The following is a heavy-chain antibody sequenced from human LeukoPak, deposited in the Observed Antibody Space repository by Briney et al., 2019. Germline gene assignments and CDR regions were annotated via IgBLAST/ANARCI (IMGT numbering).Heavy chain of an antibody. CDR1: GFTFTNHW. CDR2: IRPDGRET. J-gene: IGHJ4*02. Sequence: GGSLRLSCAASGFTFTNHWMHWVRQAPGKGLVWVSRIRPDGRETNHADSVKGRFTISRDNAKNTLYLQMNGLGAEDTAVYYCGRDDVLGSGSVDYWGQGVLVTVSS. V-gene: IGHV3-74*01. CDR3: GRDDVLGSGSVDY. D-gene: IGHD3-10*01.